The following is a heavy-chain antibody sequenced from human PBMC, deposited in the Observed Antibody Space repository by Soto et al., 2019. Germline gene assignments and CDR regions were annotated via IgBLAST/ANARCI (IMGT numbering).Heavy chain of an antibody. J-gene: IGHJ3*02. V-gene: IGHV2-5*02. D-gene: IGHD2-21*01. Sequence: QITLKESGPTLVKPTQTLTLNCTFSGFSLSTSGLGVGWIRQPPGKALEWLALIYWDDDKRYSPSLRSRLTLTKDTTKNQVVLTMTNMDPVDTATYFGAHSGREGEGFDIWGQGTIVTVSS. CDR2: IYWDDDK. CDR3: AHSGREGEGFDI. CDR1: GFSLSTSGLG.